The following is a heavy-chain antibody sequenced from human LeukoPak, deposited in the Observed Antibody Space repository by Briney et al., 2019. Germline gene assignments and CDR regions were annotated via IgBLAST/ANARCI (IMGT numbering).Heavy chain of an antibody. CDR1: GYTFTSYG. J-gene: IGHJ5*02. D-gene: IGHD3-22*01. Sequence: ASVKVSCKASGYTFTSYGISWVRQAPGQGLEWMGWISAYNGNTNYAQKLQGRVTMTTDTSTSTAYMELRSLRSDDTAVYYCARAPTGGYYYDSSGYLWGLNWFDPWGQGTLVTVSS. CDR2: ISAYNGNT. V-gene: IGHV1-18*01. CDR3: ARAPTGGYYYDSSGYLWGLNWFDP.